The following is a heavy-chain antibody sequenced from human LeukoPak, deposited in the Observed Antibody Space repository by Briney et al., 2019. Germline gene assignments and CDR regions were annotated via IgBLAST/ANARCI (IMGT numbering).Heavy chain of an antibody. CDR2: IATDGGER. Sequence: GGSLRLSCAASGFIFSSYGMHWVRQAPGKGLEWVALIATDGGERYYADSVKGRFTISRDNSKNTLYVQMNSLRAEDTAMYYCARARGDSSPASRYFDQWGQEALVTVSS. V-gene: IGHV3-30*03. D-gene: IGHD5-18*01. J-gene: IGHJ4*02. CDR3: ARARGDSSPASRYFDQ. CDR1: GFIFSSYG.